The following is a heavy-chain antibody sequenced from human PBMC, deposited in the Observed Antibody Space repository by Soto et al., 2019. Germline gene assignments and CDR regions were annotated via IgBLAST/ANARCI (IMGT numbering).Heavy chain of an antibody. Sequence: GESLKISCKGSGYSFISYWIGWVRQMPGKGLEWMGIIYPGDSDTRYSPSFQGQVTISADSSISTAYVQWSSLKASDTAMYYCARGKRYFYDGDDYAPKCYFDYWGQGTLVTVSS. CDR1: GYSFISYW. CDR3: ARGKRYFYDGDDYAPKCYFDY. J-gene: IGHJ4*02. V-gene: IGHV5-51*01. D-gene: IGHD3-22*01. CDR2: IYPGDSDT.